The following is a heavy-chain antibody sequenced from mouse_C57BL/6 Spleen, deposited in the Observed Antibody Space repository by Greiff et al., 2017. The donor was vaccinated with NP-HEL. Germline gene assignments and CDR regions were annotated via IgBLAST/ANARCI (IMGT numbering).Heavy chain of an antibody. J-gene: IGHJ3*01. V-gene: IGHV1-81*01. CDR3: ARGSFAY. D-gene: IGHD1-1*01. CDR1: GYTFTSSG. Sequence: VKLQQSGAELARPGASVKLSCKASGYTFTSSGISWVKQRTGQGLEWIGEIYPRSGNTYYNEKFKGKATLTADKSSSTAYMELRSLTSEDSAVYFCARGSFAYWGQGTLVTVSA. CDR2: IYPRSGNT.